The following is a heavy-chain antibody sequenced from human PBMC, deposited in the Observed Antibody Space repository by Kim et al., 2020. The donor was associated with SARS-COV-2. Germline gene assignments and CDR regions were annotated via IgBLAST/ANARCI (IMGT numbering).Heavy chain of an antibody. D-gene: IGHD1-1*01. Sequence: GGSLRLSCAASGFTFSSCWMHWVRQAPGKGLVWVSRINSDGSSTSYADSVKGRFTISRDNAKNTLYLQMNSLRAEDTAVYYCARVGHRGAEYCGDQLYYLDFWGQGTLVTVSS. J-gene: IGHJ4*02. CDR3: ARVGHRGAEYCGDQLYYLDF. V-gene: IGHV3-74*01. CDR2: INSDGSST. CDR1: GFTFSSCW.